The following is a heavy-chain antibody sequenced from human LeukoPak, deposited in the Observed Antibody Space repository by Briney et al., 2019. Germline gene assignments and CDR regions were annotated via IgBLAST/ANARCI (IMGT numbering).Heavy chain of an antibody. CDR1: GYSIRSGYY. V-gene: IGHV4-38-2*02. Sequence: SETLSLTCTVSGYSIRSGYYWGWFRQPPGRGLEWIGSVYRSGAAYYNPSLKSRVTISVDTSKNQLSLQLSSVTAADTAMFYCGRAAAPTHYFDYWGQGTLVTVSS. D-gene: IGHD6-13*01. CDR2: VYRSGAA. CDR3: GRAAAPTHYFDY. J-gene: IGHJ4*02.